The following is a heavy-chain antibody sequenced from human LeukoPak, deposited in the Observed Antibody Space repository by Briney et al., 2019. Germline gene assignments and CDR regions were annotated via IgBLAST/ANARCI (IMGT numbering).Heavy chain of an antibody. J-gene: IGHJ6*02. D-gene: IGHD4-17*01. Sequence: GGSLRLSCAASGFTFSSYGMHWVRQAPGKGLEWVAVIPYDGSNKYYADSVKGRFTISRDNSKNTLYLQMNSLRAEDTAVYYCAKDASDYGDYYYGMDVWGQGTTVTVSS. CDR3: AKDASDYGDYYYGMDV. V-gene: IGHV3-30*18. CDR1: GFTFSSYG. CDR2: IPYDGSNK.